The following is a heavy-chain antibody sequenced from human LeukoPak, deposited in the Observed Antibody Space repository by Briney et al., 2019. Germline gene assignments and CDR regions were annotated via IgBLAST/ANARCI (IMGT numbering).Heavy chain of an antibody. CDR3: AKDLTKGDYASFDY. CDR1: GFTFSSYA. V-gene: IGHV3-23*01. J-gene: IGHJ4*02. Sequence: GGSLRLSCAASGFTFSSYAMSWVRQAPGKGLEWVSAISGSGGSTYYADSVKGRFTISRDNSKNTLYLQMDSLRAEDTAVYYCAKDLTKGDYASFDYWGQGTLVTVSS. D-gene: IGHD4-17*01. CDR2: ISGSGGST.